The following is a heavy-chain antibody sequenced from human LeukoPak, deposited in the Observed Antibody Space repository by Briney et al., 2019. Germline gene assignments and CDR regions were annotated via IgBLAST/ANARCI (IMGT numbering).Heavy chain of an antibody. V-gene: IGHV3-9*01. D-gene: IGHD3-10*01. Sequence: GRSLRLSCAASGFTFDDYAMHWVRQAPGKGLEWVSGIGWNSGSIGYADSVKGRSTISRDNAKNSLYLQMNSLRAEDTALYYCAKDINGSGSYYRVSAFDIWGQGTMVTVSS. CDR2: IGWNSGSI. CDR1: GFTFDDYA. CDR3: AKDINGSGSYYRVSAFDI. J-gene: IGHJ3*02.